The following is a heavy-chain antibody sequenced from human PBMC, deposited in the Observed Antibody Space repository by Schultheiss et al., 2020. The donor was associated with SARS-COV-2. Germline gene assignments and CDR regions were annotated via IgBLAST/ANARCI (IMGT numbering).Heavy chain of an antibody. CDR2: ISYDGSNK. CDR1: GFTFSSYG. CDR3: ARGHETEYDILTGVYDF. D-gene: IGHD3-9*01. V-gene: IGHV3-30*19. J-gene: IGHJ4*02. Sequence: GGSLRLSCAASGFTFSSYGMHWVRQAPGKGLEWVAVISYDGSNKYYADSVKGRFTISRDNSKNTLYLQMISLRPGDTGVYYCARGHETEYDILTGVYDFWGQGTLVTVSS.